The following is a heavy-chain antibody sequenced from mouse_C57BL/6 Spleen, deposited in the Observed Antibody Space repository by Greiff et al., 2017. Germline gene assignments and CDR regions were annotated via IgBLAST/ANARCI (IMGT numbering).Heavy chain of an antibody. D-gene: IGHD2-1*01. V-gene: IGHV2-2*01. Sequence: VHLVESGPGLVQPSQSLSITCTVSGFSFTSYGVHWVRQSPGKGLEWLGVIWSGGSTDYNAAFISRLSISKDNSKSQVFFKMNSLQADDTAIYYCARGGNLAMDYWGQGASVTVSS. J-gene: IGHJ4*01. CDR1: GFSFTSYG. CDR3: ARGGNLAMDY. CDR2: IWSGGST.